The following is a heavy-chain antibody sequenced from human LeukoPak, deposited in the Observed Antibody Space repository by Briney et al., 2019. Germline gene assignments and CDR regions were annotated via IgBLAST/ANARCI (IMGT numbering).Heavy chain of an antibody. J-gene: IGHJ6*02. Sequence: ASVKVSCKASGYTFTSCAMNWVRQAPGQGLEWMGWINTNTGNPTYAQGFTGRFVFSLDTSVSTAYLQISSLKAEDTAVYYCARNIDCSSTSCLNYYYYGMDVWGQGTTVTVSS. CDR1: GYTFTSCA. CDR2: INTNTGNP. D-gene: IGHD2-2*01. CDR3: ARNIDCSSTSCLNYYYYGMDV. V-gene: IGHV7-4-1*02.